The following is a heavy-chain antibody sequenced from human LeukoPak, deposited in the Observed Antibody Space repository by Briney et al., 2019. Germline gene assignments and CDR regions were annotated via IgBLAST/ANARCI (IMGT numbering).Heavy chain of an antibody. Sequence: SETLSLTCAVYGGSFSGYYWSWIRQPPGKGLEWIGEINHSGSTNYNPSLKSRVTISVDRSKNQFSLKLSSVTAADTAVYYCARDYGVTDYWGQGTLVTVSS. V-gene: IGHV4-34*01. D-gene: IGHD4-17*01. CDR3: ARDYGVTDY. CDR1: GGSFSGYY. CDR2: INHSGST. J-gene: IGHJ4*02.